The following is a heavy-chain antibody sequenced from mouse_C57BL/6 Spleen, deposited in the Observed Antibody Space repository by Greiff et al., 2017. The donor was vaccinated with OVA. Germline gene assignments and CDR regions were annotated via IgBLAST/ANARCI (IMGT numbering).Heavy chain of an antibody. D-gene: IGHD1-1*01. V-gene: IGHV1-80*01. CDR1: GYAFSSYW. CDR3: ARDYGSSGAGY. CDR2: IYPGDGDT. Sequence: VKLVESGAELVKPGASVKISCKASGYAFSSYWMNWVKQRPGKGLEWIGQIYPGDGDTNYNGKFKGKATLTADKSSSTAYMQLSSLTSEDSAVYFCARDYGSSGAGYWGQGTSVTVSS. J-gene: IGHJ4*01.